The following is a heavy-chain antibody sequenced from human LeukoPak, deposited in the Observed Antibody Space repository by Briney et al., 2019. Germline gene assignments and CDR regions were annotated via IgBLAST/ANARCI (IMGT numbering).Heavy chain of an antibody. V-gene: IGHV4-38-2*02. D-gene: IGHD3-22*01. J-gene: IGHJ3*02. Sequence: PSETLSLTCTVSGYSISSGYYWGWIRQPPGKGLEWIGSIYHSGSTYYNPSLKSRVTISVDTSKNQFSLKLSSVTAADTAVYYCARGRGYYYDIGAFDIWGQGTMVTVSS. CDR2: IYHSGST. CDR3: ARGRGYYYDIGAFDI. CDR1: GYSISSGYY.